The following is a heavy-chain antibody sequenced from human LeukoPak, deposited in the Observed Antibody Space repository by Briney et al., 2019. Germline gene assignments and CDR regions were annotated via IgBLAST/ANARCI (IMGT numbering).Heavy chain of an antibody. D-gene: IGHD3-3*01. CDR2: IYYSGST. Sequence: SETLSLTCAVYGGSFSGYYWSWLRQPPGKGLEWIGYIYYSGSTNYNPSLKSRVTISVDTSKNQFSLKLSSVTAADTAVYYCASIRHDFWSGYYFDYWGQGTLVTVSS. V-gene: IGHV4-59*01. J-gene: IGHJ4*02. CDR1: GGSFSGYY. CDR3: ASIRHDFWSGYYFDY.